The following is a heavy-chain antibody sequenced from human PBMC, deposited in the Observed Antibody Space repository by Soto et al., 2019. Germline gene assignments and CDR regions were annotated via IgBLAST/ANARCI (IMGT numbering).Heavy chain of an antibody. CDR1: GFNFSSYS. V-gene: IGHV3-21*01. J-gene: IGHJ6*02. CDR2: ISSSSSYI. Sequence: EVQLVESGGGLVKPGGSLRLSCAASGFNFSSYSMNWVRQAPGKGLEWVSYISSSSSYIYYADSVKGRFTISRDNAKNALYLQMTCLGAEDTAGYYWARDNTAIGQYYYYWLYVWGQGTTVTVAS. CDR3: ARDNTAIGQYYYYWLYV. D-gene: IGHD5-18*01.